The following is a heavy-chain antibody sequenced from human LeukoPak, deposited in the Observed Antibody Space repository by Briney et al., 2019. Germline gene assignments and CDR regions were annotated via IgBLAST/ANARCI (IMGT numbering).Heavy chain of an antibody. CDR1: VGSISSYY. Sequence: PSETLSLTCAVSVGSISSYYWSWTREPAGKGLECSGRLYTSGSTNYNPSLTSRVTKSVDTSQNQCSLEVSSVAAAHKAVYTCAGGRICFGEGDVFEIWARRTMVTVSS. J-gene: IGHJ3*02. CDR2: LYTSGST. V-gene: IGHV4-4*07. D-gene: IGHD3-10*01. CDR3: AGGRICFGEGDVFEI.